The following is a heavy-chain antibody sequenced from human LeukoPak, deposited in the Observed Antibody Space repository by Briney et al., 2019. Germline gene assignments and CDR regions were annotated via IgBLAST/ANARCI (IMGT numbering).Heavy chain of an antibody. Sequence: PGGSLRLSCAASGFVFSASYMSWVRKAPGKGLEWVATIKPDGGEKYHVDSVSGRFTISRDNTNDSLFLQMNSLRVDDTAVYYCVRGGTYWTVSWGQGTLVNVS. V-gene: IGHV3-7*01. CDR2: IKPDGGEK. CDR3: VRGGTYWTVS. J-gene: IGHJ5*01. CDR1: GFVFSASY.